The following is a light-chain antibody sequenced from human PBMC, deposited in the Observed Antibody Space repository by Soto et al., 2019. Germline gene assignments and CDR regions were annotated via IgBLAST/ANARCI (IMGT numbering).Light chain of an antibody. CDR2: EVS. J-gene: IGLJ2*01. V-gene: IGLV2-14*01. Sequence: QSVLTQPASVSGSPGQSITISCTGTSSDVGGYNYVSWYQQHPGKAPKLMIYEVSNRPSGVSNRFSGSKSGNTASLTISGLQAEDEADYYCISYTSSTTLAIFGGGTKVTVL. CDR1: SSDVGGYNY. CDR3: ISYTSSTTLAI.